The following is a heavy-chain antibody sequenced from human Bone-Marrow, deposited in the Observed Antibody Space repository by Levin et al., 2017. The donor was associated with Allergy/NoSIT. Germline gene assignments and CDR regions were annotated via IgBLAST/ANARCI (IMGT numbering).Heavy chain of an antibody. J-gene: IGHJ3*02. V-gene: IGHV3-7*01. CDR3: ARGLTIFGVPGTYDI. CDR1: GFNFRSYW. CDR2: INQDGRGK. Sequence: AGGSRRLSCAASGFNFRSYWMDWVRQAPGKGLEWVANINQDGRGKKYVDSVKGRFTISRDDGNNSLYLQMNRLRPEDTGVYYCARGLTIFGVPGTYDIWGQGTTVTVSS. D-gene: IGHD3-3*01.